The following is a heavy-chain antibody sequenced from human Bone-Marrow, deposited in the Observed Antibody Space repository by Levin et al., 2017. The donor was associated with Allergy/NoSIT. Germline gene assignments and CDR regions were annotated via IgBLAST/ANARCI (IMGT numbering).Heavy chain of an antibody. D-gene: IGHD2-2*01. CDR1: GFTFSSYD. CDR3: ARGNEVVVPAAMPGASQEWDWYFDL. CDR2: IGTAGDT. J-gene: IGHJ2*01. V-gene: IGHV3-13*04. Sequence: PGGSLRLSCAASGFTFSSYDMHWVRQATGKGLEWVSAIGTAGDTYYPGSVKGRFTISRENAKNSLYLQMNSLRAGDTAVYYCARGNEVVVPAAMPGASQEWDWYFDLWGRGTLVTVSS.